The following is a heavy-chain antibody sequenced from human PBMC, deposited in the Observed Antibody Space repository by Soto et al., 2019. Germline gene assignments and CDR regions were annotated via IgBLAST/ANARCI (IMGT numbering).Heavy chain of an antibody. V-gene: IGHV3-30*18. Sequence: QPGGSLRLSCAASGFTFSTYGMQWVRQAPGKGLEWVAVISYDGYLKYYVDAVKGRFTVARDNSKNTLFLEMNSLRVEDTAVYFCAKDFKVSGSHYGTLNYYYGMDVWGQGTTVAVS. D-gene: IGHD3-10*01. CDR2: ISYDGYLK. CDR3: AKDFKVSGSHYGTLNYYYGMDV. J-gene: IGHJ6*02. CDR1: GFTFSTYG.